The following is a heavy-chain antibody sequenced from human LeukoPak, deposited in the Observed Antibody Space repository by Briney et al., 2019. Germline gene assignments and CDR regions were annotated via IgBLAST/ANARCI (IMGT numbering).Heavy chain of an antibody. CDR3: ARDGFFSNWFDY. Sequence: GGSLRLSCAASGFTVSSSYMSWVRQAPGKGLEWVSVIYSGGSTYYADSVKGRFTISRDNSKNTLYLQMNSLRAEDTAVYYCARDGFFSNWFDYWGQGTLVTVSS. D-gene: IGHD3-10*01. V-gene: IGHV3-53*01. CDR1: GFTVSSSY. J-gene: IGHJ4*02. CDR2: IYSGGST.